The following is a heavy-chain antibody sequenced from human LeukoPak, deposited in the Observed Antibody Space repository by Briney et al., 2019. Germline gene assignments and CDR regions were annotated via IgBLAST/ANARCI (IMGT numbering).Heavy chain of an antibody. CDR2: IYSGGST. J-gene: IGHJ4*02. CDR1: GFTVSSNY. CDR3: AKQDSSSWYPHFDY. D-gene: IGHD6-13*01. V-gene: IGHV3-53*05. Sequence: GGSLRLSCAASGFTVSSNYMSWVRQAPGKGLEWVSVIYSGGSTYYADSVKGRFTISRDNSKNTLYLQMNSLRTEDMAAYYCAKQDSSSWYPHFDYWGQGTLVTVSS.